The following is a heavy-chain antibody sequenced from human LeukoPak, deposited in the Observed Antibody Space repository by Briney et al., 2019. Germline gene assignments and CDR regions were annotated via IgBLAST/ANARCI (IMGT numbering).Heavy chain of an antibody. D-gene: IGHD1-1*01. V-gene: IGHV3-64D*06. Sequence: GGSLRLSCSASGFTFSSYAMHWVRQAPGKGLEYVSAISSNGGSRYHADSVKGRFTISRDNSKNTLYLQMSSLRAEDTAVYYCVVQGWVFRAPTQYYFDYWGQGTLVTVSS. CDR1: GFTFSSYA. CDR3: VVQGWVFRAPTQYYFDY. CDR2: ISSNGGSR. J-gene: IGHJ4*02.